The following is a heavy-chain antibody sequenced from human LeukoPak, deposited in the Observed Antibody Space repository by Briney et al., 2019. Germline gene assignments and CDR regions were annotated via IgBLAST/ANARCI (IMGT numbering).Heavy chain of an antibody. CDR1: GYTFTSYG. CDR2: ISAYNGNT. CDR3: ARLSLYYDSRVFWFDP. V-gene: IGHV1-18*01. D-gene: IGHD3-22*01. J-gene: IGHJ5*02. Sequence: ASVKVSCKASGYTFTSYGISWVRQAPGQVLEWMGWISAYNGNTNYAQKLQGRVTMTTDTSTSTAYMELRSLRSDDTAVYYCARLSLYYDSRVFWFDPWGQGTLVTVSS.